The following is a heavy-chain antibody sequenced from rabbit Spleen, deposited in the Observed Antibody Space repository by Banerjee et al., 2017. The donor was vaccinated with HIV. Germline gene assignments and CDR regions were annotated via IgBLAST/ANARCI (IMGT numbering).Heavy chain of an antibody. CDR2: IAGSSSGFT. V-gene: IGHV1S45*01. CDR3: ARDTGSSFSSYGMDL. CDR1: GFSFSNKAV. D-gene: IGHD8-1*01. J-gene: IGHJ6*01. Sequence: QEHLKESGGGLVKPEGSLKLSCTGSGFSFSNKAVMCWVRQAPGKGLEWIACIAGSSSGFTYSATWAKGRFTCSKTSSTTVTLQMTSLTVADTATYFCARDTGSSFSSYGMDLWGPGTLVTVS.